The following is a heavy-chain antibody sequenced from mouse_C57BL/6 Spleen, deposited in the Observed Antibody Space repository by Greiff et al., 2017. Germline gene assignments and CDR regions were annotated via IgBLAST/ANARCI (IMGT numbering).Heavy chain of an antibody. V-gene: IGHV1-55*01. Sequence: QVQLQQPGAELVKPGASVKMSCKASGYTFTSYWITWVKQRPGQGLEWIGDIYPGSGSTNYNEKFKSKATLTVDTSSSTAYMQLSSLTSEVSAVYYCARCGRVYEGYYFGNWGQGTTLTVSS. CDR1: GYTFTSYW. D-gene: IGHD1-1*01. CDR2: IYPGSGST. CDR3: ARCGRVYEGYYFGN. J-gene: IGHJ2*01.